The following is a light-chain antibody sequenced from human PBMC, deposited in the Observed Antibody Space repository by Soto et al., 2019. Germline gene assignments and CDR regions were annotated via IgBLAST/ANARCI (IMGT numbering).Light chain of an antibody. CDR1: QSVGSNK. CDR2: DAS. J-gene: IGKJ4*01. V-gene: IGKV3-20*01. CDR3: QQYGSTPLT. Sequence: EIVLTQSPGTLSLSPGERATLSCRASQSVGSNKLAWYQQKRGQAPRFLMYDASTRATGIPDRFSGSGSGTDFTLTISRLEPEDFAVYYCQQYGSTPLTFCGGNKGEIK.